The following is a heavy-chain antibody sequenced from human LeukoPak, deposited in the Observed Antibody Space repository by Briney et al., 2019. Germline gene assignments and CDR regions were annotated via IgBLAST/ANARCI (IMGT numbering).Heavy chain of an antibody. J-gene: IGHJ3*02. CDR3: ARVGWGVWGSYRRVYAFDI. V-gene: IGHV3-74*01. Sequence: PGGSLRLSCAASGFTFSSYWMHWVRQAPGKGLVWVSRINSDGSSTSYADSVKGRFTISRDNAKNTLYLQMNSLRAEDTAVYYCARVGWGVWGSYRRVYAFDIWGQGTMVTVSS. CDR1: GFTFSSYW. CDR2: INSDGSST. D-gene: IGHD3-16*02.